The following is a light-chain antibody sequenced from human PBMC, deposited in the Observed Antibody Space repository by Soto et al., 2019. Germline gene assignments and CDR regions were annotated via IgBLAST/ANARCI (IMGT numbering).Light chain of an antibody. CDR3: QQYNNRPPWT. V-gene: IGKV3-15*01. CDR2: DAS. J-gene: IGKJ1*01. Sequence: ILMTQSPATLSVSPGERATLSCMASQSVSNNLAWYQQKPGQAPRLLIYDASTRATGIPARFSGSGSGTEFTLNLRRLESEDFSVYYCQQYNNRPPWTFGQGTKVEIK. CDR1: QSVSNN.